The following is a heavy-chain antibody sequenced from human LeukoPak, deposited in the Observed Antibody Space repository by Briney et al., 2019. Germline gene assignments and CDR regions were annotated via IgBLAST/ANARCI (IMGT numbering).Heavy chain of an antibody. Sequence: GGSLRLSCAASGFTFSRYWMSRVRQAPGKGLEWVANIKEDGSEKYYVDSVKGRFTISRDNVKNSLSLQMNSLRAEDTAVYYCARVRITRDAFDIWGQGTMVTVSS. CDR1: GFTFSRYW. V-gene: IGHV3-7*05. J-gene: IGHJ3*02. CDR2: IKEDGSEK. D-gene: IGHD2-15*01. CDR3: ARVRITRDAFDI.